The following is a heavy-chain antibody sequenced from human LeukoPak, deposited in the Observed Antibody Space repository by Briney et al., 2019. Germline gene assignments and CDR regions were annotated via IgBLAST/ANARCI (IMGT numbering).Heavy chain of an antibody. Sequence: SETLSLTCAVYGGSSSGYYWSWIRQPPGKGLEWIGEINHSGSTNYNPSLKSRVTISVDTSKNQFSLKLSSVTAADTAVYYCATSPGGGYSSGWLRPYYFDYWGQGTLVTVSS. CDR1: GGSSSGYY. D-gene: IGHD6-19*01. V-gene: IGHV4-34*01. J-gene: IGHJ4*02. CDR2: INHSGST. CDR3: ATSPGGGYSSGWLRPYYFDY.